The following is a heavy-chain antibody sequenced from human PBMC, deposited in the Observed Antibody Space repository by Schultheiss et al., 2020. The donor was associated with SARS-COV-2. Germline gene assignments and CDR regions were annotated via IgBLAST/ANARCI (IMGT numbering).Heavy chain of an antibody. CDR2: ISGSGGST. CDR1: GFTFSSYA. J-gene: IGHJ2*01. V-gene: IGHV3-23*01. Sequence: GGSLRLSCAASGFTFSSYAMSWVRQAPGKGLEWVSAISGSGGSTYYADSVKGRFTISRDNSKNTLYLQMNSLRAEDTAVYYCAKRPYKNYYDRSGGFSYFDLWGRGTLVTVSS. CDR3: AKRPYKNYYDRSGGFSYFDL. D-gene: IGHD3-22*01.